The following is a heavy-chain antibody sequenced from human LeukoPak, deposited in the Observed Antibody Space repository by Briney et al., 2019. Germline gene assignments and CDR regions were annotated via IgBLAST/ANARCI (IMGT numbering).Heavy chain of an antibody. CDR1: GYTLTELS. D-gene: IGHD6-19*01. J-gene: IGHJ6*02. Sequence: GSVKVSCKVSGYTLTELSMHWVRQAPGKGLEWMGGFDPEDGETIYAQKFQGRVTMTEDTSTDTAYMELSSLRSEDTAVYYCARRRSSGWYVPYYYYYGMDVWGQGTTVTVSS. CDR2: FDPEDGET. CDR3: ARRRSSGWYVPYYYYYGMDV. V-gene: IGHV1-24*01.